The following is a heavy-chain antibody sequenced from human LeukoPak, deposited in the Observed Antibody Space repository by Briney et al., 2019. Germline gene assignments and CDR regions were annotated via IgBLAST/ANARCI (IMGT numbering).Heavy chain of an antibody. CDR1: GLTFTDAW. D-gene: IGHD5-24*01. CDR3: TTAPTRTWLPYFGC. CDR2: ITASGTE. V-gene: IGHV3-15*01. J-gene: IGHJ4*02. Sequence: GGSLRLSCAVSGLTFTDAWLSWVRQAPGKGLEWVARITASGTENYAAPVKARFTASRDDSKTTVYLQMKSLTTDDTAVYYCTTAPTRTWLPYFGCWGQGTVVTVSS.